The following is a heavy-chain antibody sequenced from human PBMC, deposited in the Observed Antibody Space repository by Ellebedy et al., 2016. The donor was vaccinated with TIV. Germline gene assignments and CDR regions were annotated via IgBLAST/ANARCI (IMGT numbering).Heavy chain of an antibody. J-gene: IGHJ4*02. D-gene: IGHD5-24*01. Sequence: SETLSLXXTVSGGSISSSYFIWIRQPAGKGLEWLGRIYTSGVTHHNPSLKSRVSMSVDTSKNQFSLRLNSVTAADTAVYYCATSRDGYKIESWGQGTLVTVS. CDR3: ATSRDGYKIES. CDR1: GGSISSSY. CDR2: IYTSGVT. V-gene: IGHV4-4*07.